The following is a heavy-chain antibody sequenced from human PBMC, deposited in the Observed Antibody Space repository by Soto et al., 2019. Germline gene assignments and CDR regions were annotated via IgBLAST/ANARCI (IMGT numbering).Heavy chain of an antibody. V-gene: IGHV4-34*01. J-gene: IGHJ5*02. CDR2: INHRGST. D-gene: IGHD2-15*01. Sequence: QVQLQQWGAGLLKPSETLSLTCAVYGGSFSGYYWSWIRQPPGRGLEWIGEINHRGSTNYNPSLKHRVSVSVDTSKNQFSLKLSSVTAADTAVYFCARGAGRYIVVVVAATPVWFDPWGQGTLVTVSS. CDR1: GGSFSGYY. CDR3: ARGAGRYIVVVVAATPVWFDP.